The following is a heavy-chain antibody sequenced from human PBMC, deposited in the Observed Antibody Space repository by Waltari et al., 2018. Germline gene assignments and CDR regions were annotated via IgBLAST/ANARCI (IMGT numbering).Heavy chain of an antibody. D-gene: IGHD6-19*01. Sequence: QVQLVQSGAEVKKPGSSVKVSCKASGGTFSSYAISWVRQVTGQGLEWMGGIIPMLGTARYAQKFQGRFTITADEVTSTAYMELSSLRSEDTAVYYCAREVQQWLVQGEFDYWGQGTLVTVSS. V-gene: IGHV1-69*01. J-gene: IGHJ4*02. CDR2: IIPMLGTA. CDR1: GGTFSSYA. CDR3: AREVQQWLVQGEFDY.